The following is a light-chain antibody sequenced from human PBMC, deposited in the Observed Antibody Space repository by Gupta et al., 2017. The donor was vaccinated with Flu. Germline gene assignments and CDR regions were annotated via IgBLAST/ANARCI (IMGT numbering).Light chain of an antibody. V-gene: IGKV1-16*02. CDR3: QQYKNYPLT. CDR1: QDISNS. CDR2: AAS. Sequence: PSSLSASVGDRVTITCRASQDISNSVAWFQQKPGKAPQSLIYAASRLQSGVPSKFSGSGSGTDFTLTISSLQPEDFATYFCQQYKNYPLTFGGGTRVEIK. J-gene: IGKJ4*01.